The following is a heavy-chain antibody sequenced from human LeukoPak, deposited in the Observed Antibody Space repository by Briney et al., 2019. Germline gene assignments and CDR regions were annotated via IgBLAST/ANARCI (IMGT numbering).Heavy chain of an antibody. CDR3: ARGRGPSSSSLTYYFDY. D-gene: IGHD6-13*01. Sequence: SQTLSPTCTVSGGSISSGGYYWSWIRQHPGEGLEWIGYIYYSGSTYYNPSLKSRVTISVDTSKNQFSLKLSSVTAADTAVYYCARGRGPSSSSLTYYFDYWGQGTLVTVSS. CDR1: GGSISSGGYY. J-gene: IGHJ4*02. V-gene: IGHV4-31*03. CDR2: IYYSGST.